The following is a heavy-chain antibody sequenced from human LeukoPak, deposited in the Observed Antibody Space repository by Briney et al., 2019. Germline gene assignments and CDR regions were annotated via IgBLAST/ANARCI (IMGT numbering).Heavy chain of an antibody. CDR2: ISGSGGST. D-gene: IGHD1-26*01. CDR3: AKGVGTNKGGYYFDY. Sequence: GGSLRLSCAASGXAFSSFAMSWVRQAPGKGLDWVLSISGSGGSTYYADSVKGRFTISRDSSKNTLYLQMNSLRAEDTAVYYCAKGVGTNKGGYYFDYWGQGTPVTVSS. J-gene: IGHJ4*02. CDR1: GXAFSSFA. V-gene: IGHV3-23*01.